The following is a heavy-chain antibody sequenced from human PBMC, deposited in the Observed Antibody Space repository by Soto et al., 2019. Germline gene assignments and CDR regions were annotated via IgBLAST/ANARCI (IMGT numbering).Heavy chain of an antibody. CDR2: ISSSGSII. CDR3: ARDRQTHSSNWYAPWY. Sequence: QVQLVESGGGLVKPGGSLRLSCAASGFTFGDYYMSWIRQAPGKGLEWVSYISSSGSIIYYADSVKGRFTISRDNAKNSLYLQMNSLRAEDTAVYYCARDRQTHSSNWYAPWYWGQGILVTVSS. J-gene: IGHJ4*02. CDR1: GFTFGDYY. D-gene: IGHD6-13*01. V-gene: IGHV3-11*01.